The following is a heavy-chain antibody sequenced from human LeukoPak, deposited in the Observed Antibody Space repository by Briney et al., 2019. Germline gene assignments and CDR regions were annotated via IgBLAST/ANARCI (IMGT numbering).Heavy chain of an antibody. CDR1: GGTFSSYA. Sequence: ASVKVSCKASGGTFSSYAISWVRQAPGQGLEWMGGIIPIFGTANYAQKFQGRVTITADESTSTAYMELSSLRSEDTAVYYCARGAGTSYYFDYWGKGTLVTVSS. J-gene: IGHJ4*02. V-gene: IGHV1-69*01. D-gene: IGHD1-1*01. CDR2: IIPIFGTA. CDR3: ARGAGTSYYFDY.